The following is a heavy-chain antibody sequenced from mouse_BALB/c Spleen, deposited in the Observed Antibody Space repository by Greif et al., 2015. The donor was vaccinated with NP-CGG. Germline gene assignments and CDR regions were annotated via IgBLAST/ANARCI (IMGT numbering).Heavy chain of an antibody. V-gene: IGHV1-12*01. Sequence: QVQLQQSGAELVKPGASVKMSCKASGYTFTSYNMHWVKQTPGQGLEWIGAIYPGNGDTSYNQKFKGNATLTADKSSSTAYMQLSSLTSEDSAVYFCAREGDYYGLSAYWGQGTLVTVSA. CDR3: AREGDYYGLSAY. CDR2: IYPGNGDT. CDR1: GYTFTSYN. D-gene: IGHD1-2*01. J-gene: IGHJ3*01.